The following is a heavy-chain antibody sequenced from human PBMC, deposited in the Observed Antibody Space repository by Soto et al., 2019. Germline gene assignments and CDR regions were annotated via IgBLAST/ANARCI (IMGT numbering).Heavy chain of an antibody. V-gene: IGHV3-11*06. D-gene: IGHD3-3*01. CDR2: ISSSSSST. J-gene: IGHJ6*04. Sequence: QVQLLESGGGLVKPGGSLRLSCAASGFIFRDFYMSWIRQVPGKGLEWLSKISSSSSSTDYAESVKGRFTISRDNAKNSLYLQMSSLRAEDTAVYYCARDRGGGSIFGGHYGMDVWGKGPTVTVSS. CDR1: GFIFRDFY. CDR3: ARDRGGGSIFGGHYGMDV.